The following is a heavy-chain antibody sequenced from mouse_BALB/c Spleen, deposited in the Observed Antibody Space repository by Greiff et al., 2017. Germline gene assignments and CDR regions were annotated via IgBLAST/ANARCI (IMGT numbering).Heavy chain of an antibody. J-gene: IGHJ4*01. CDR2: INPSTGYT. Sequence: VQLQQSGAELAKPGASVKMSCKASGYTFTSYWMHWVKQRPGQGLEWIGYINPSTGYTEYNQKFKDKATLTADKSSSTAYMQLSSLTSEDSAVYYCARRTRYGSSYYAMDYWGQGTSVTVSS. CDR3: ARRTRYGSSYYAMDY. D-gene: IGHD1-1*01. CDR1: GYTFTSYW. V-gene: IGHV1-7*01.